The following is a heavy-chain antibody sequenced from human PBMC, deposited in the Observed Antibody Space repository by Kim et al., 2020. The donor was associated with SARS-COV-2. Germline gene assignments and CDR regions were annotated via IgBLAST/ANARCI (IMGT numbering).Heavy chain of an antibody. CDR2: IYYSGST. CDR3: ARGVVVAATGYYYYYGMDV. J-gene: IGHJ6*02. V-gene: IGHV4-30-4*01. D-gene: IGHD2-15*01. CDR1: GGSISSGDYY. Sequence: SETLSLTCTVSGGSISSGDYYWSWIRQPPGKGLEWIGYIYYSGSTYYNPSLKSRVTISVDTSKNQFSLKLSSVTAADTAVYYCARGVVVAATGYYYYYGMDVWGQGTTVTVSS.